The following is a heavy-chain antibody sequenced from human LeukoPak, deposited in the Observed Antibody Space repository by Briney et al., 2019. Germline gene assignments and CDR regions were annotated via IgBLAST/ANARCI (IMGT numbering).Heavy chain of an antibody. V-gene: IGHV3-23*01. J-gene: IGHJ4*02. CDR1: GFTFSSYD. D-gene: IGHD6-13*01. CDR3: AKADRGGGAADYYFDY. CDR2: ISGSGGST. Sequence: GGSLRLSCEASGFTFSSYDMHWVRQAPGKGLEWVSAISGSGGSTYYADSVKGRFTISRDNSKNTLYLQMNSLRAEDTAVYYCAKADRGGGAADYYFDYWGQGTLVTVSS.